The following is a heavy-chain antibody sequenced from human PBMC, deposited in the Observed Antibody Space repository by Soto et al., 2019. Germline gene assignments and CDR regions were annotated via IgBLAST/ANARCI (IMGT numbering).Heavy chain of an antibody. J-gene: IGHJ4*02. CDR2: IYYSGST. V-gene: IGHV4-59*08. Sequence: PSETLSLTCTVSGGSISSYYWSWIRQPPGKGLEWIGYIYYSGSTYYNPSLKSRVTISVDTSKNQFSLKLSSVTAADTAVYYCARIVVVVAATSFFDYWGQGTLVTVSS. D-gene: IGHD2-15*01. CDR3: ARIVVVVAATSFFDY. CDR1: GGSISSYY.